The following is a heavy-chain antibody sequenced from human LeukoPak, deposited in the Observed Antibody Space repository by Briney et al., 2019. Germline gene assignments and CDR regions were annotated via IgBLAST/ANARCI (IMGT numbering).Heavy chain of an antibody. CDR3: ARHWPRAAFDI. Sequence: SETPSLTCTVSGGSISSSSYYWGWIRQPPGKGLEWIGSIYYSGSTYYNPSLKSRVTISVDTSKNQFSLKLSSVTAADTAVYYCARHWPRAAFDIWGQGTMVTVSS. CDR1: GGSISSSSYY. J-gene: IGHJ3*02. CDR2: IYYSGST. V-gene: IGHV4-39*01.